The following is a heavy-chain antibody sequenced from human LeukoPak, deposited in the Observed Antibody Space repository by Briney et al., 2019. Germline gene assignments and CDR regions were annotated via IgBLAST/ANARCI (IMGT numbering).Heavy chain of an antibody. CDR3: AKGPNSGYD. CDR1: GFTFSSYA. V-gene: IGHV3-23*01. CDR2: ISGSGGST. J-gene: IGHJ4*02. D-gene: IGHD4-23*01. Sequence: GGSLRLSCAASGFTFSSYAMRWVRQAPGKGLEWVSVISGSGGSTYYADSVKGQFTISRDNSKNTLYLQMNSLRAEDTAVYYCAKGPNSGYDWGQGTLVTVSS.